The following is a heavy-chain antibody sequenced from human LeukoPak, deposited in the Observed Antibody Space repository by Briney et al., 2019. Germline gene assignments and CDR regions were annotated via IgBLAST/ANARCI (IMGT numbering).Heavy chain of an antibody. CDR1: GYSFTSYW. Sequence: GESLKISCKGPGYSFTSYWIGWVRQMPGKGLEWMGIIYPGDSDTRYSPSFQGQVTISADKSISTAYLQWSSLKASDTAMYYCARLGCSSTSCYTLRYYYYYMDVWGKGTTVTVSS. CDR2: IYPGDSDT. V-gene: IGHV5-51*01. D-gene: IGHD2-2*02. J-gene: IGHJ6*03. CDR3: ARLGCSSTSCYTLRYYYYYMDV.